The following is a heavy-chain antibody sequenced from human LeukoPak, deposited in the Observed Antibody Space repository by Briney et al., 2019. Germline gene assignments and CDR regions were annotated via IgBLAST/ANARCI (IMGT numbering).Heavy chain of an antibody. CDR3: ARYGNCGGDCYLDY. J-gene: IGHJ4*02. CDR1: GGSFSGYY. D-gene: IGHD2-21*02. CDR2: INHSGST. V-gene: IGHV4-34*01. Sequence: SETLSLTCTVYGGSFSGYYWSWIRQPPGKGLEWIGEINHSGSTNYNPSLKSRVTRSVDTSKNQFSLKLSSVTAADTAVYYCARYGNCGGDCYLDYWGQGTLVTVSS.